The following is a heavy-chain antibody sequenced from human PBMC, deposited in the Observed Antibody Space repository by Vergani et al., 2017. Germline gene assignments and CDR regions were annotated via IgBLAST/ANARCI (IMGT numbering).Heavy chain of an antibody. Sequence: QVQLVQSGAEVKKPGASVKVSCKASGYTFSSYDINWVRQATGQGLEWMGWMNPNSGNTGYAQKFQGRVTMTRNTSIRTAYMELSSLRSEDTAVYYCAREQWLPIDYFDYWGQGTLVTVSS. J-gene: IGHJ4*02. D-gene: IGHD6-19*01. CDR1: GYTFSSYD. CDR3: AREQWLPIDYFDY. CDR2: MNPNSGNT. V-gene: IGHV1-8*01.